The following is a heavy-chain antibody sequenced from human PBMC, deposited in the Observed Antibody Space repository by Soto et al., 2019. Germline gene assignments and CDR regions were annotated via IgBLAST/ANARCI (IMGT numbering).Heavy chain of an antibody. J-gene: IGHJ4*02. CDR3: ARVSGISVAEV. Sequence: QVQLVQSGAEVKKPRASVKVSCKVSGYTFTSYAMHWERQAPGQRLEGMGWINAGNGNTKYSQKFRGKVTITRDTSAGTAYMELSSLGSEGTAVYYCARVSGISVAEVWGQGTLVTVSS. CDR2: INAGNGNT. V-gene: IGHV1-3*01. CDR1: GYTFTSYA. D-gene: IGHD6-19*01.